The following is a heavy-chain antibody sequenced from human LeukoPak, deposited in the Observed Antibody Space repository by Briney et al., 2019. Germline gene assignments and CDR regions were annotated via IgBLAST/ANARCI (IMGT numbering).Heavy chain of an antibody. CDR1: GGSISSSIHY. CDR3: ARLSAMAHDAFDI. V-gene: IGHV4-39*01. CDR2: IFYTGST. J-gene: IGHJ3*02. D-gene: IGHD2-2*01. Sequence: SETLSLTCIFSGGSISSSIHYWGWIRQPPGKGLEWIGNIFYTGSTYYNPSLKSRVTMSVDTSKNQFSLKVNSVTAADTAVYYCARLSAMAHDAFDIWGQGTMVTVSS.